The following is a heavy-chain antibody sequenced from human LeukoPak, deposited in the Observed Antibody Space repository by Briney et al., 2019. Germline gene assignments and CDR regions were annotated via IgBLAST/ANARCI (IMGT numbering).Heavy chain of an antibody. CDR2: ISWNSGSI. J-gene: IGHJ4*02. CDR3: ARGFRNGPIDC. V-gene: IGHV3-9*01. D-gene: IGHD2-8*01. Sequence: PGRSLRLSCAASGFTFDDYAMHWVRQAPGKGLEWVSGISWNSGSIGYADSVKGRFTISRDNAKNSHFLQMNSLRVEDTALYYCARGFRNGPIDCWGQGTLVTVSS. CDR1: GFTFDDYA.